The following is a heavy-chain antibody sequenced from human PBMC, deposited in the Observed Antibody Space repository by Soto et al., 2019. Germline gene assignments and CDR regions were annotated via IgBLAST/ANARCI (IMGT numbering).Heavy chain of an antibody. J-gene: IGHJ6*02. D-gene: IGHD6-13*01. CDR2: ISYGGNNK. V-gene: IGHV3-30-3*01. Sequence: GGSLRLSCAGSGFTFSTYAMHWVRQAPGKGLEWVAVISYGGNNKYHADSVKGRFTISRDNSKNTLYLQMNSLRAEDTAVYYCAREDTLYSSSWYSDYYGMDVWGQGTTVTVSS. CDR1: GFTFSTYA. CDR3: AREDTLYSSSWYSDYYGMDV.